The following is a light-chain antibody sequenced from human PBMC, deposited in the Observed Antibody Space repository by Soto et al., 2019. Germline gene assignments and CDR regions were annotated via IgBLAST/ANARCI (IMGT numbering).Light chain of an antibody. CDR1: SSDVGGYNY. CDR3: SSYTTVSTYV. J-gene: IGLJ1*01. V-gene: IGLV2-14*01. CDR2: DVR. Sequence: QSALTQPASVSGSPGQSITISCTGTSSDVGGYNYVSWYQQHPGKALKLMIYDVRNRPSGVSNRFSGSKSVNTASLTISGLQAEDEADYYCSSYTTVSTYVFGTGTKVTVL.